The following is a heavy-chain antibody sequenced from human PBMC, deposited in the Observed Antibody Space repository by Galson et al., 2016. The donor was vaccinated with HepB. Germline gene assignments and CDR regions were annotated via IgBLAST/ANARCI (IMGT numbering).Heavy chain of an antibody. CDR2: IGGGGGT. Sequence: SLRLSCAASGFTFSHYAMAWVRQAPGKGLEWVSTIGGGGGTHYVDSVKGRFIISRDNSKNTLYLQMNSLRVEDTAVYYCARGGNYGYTWGLGTLVTVSS. D-gene: IGHD1-26*01. J-gene: IGHJ4*02. CDR3: ARGGNYGYT. V-gene: IGHV3-23*01. CDR1: GFTFSHYA.